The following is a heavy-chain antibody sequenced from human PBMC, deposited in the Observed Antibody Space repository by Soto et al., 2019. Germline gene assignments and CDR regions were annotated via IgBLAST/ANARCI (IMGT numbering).Heavy chain of an antibody. J-gene: IGHJ3*02. Sequence: GGSLRLSCAASGFTFDDYAMHWVRQAPGKGLEWVSGISWNSGSIGYADSVKGRFTISRDNAKNSLYLQMNSLRAEDTALYYCXKGEMATIKKPDDAFDIWGRGTMVTVSS. CDR2: ISWNSGSI. CDR3: XKGEMATIKKPDDAFDI. CDR1: GFTFDDYA. V-gene: IGHV3-9*01. D-gene: IGHD5-12*01.